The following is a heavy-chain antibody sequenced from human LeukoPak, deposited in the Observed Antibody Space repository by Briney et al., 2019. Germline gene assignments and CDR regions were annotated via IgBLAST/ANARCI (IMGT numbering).Heavy chain of an antibody. CDR1: EFTFRTYP. CDR3: ARDRCSSTSCYAFDP. Sequence: PGGSLRLSCAASEFTFRTYPMHWVRQAPGKGLEWVAVISYDGTNKFYADSVRGRFTISRDNSNNTLYLLMNSLRAEDTAVYYCARDRCSSTSCYAFDPWGQGTLVTVSS. J-gene: IGHJ5*02. CDR2: ISYDGTNK. V-gene: IGHV3-30-3*01. D-gene: IGHD2-2*01.